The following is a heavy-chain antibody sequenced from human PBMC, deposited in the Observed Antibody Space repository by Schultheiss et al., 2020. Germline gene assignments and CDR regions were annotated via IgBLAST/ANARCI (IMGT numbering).Heavy chain of an antibody. CDR1: GFTFSSYW. D-gene: IGHD2-21*02. CDR2: IKQDGSEK. CDR3: ARENIVVVTAIPYYYYYGMDV. J-gene: IGHJ6*02. Sequence: GESLKISCAASGFTFSSYWMSWVRQAPGKGLEWVANIKQDGSEKYYVDSVKGRFTISRDNAKNSLYLQMNSLRAEDTAVYYCARENIVVVTAIPYYYYYGMDVWGQGATVTVSS. V-gene: IGHV3-7*01.